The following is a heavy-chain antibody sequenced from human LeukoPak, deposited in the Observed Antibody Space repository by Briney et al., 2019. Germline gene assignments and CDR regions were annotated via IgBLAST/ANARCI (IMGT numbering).Heavy chain of an antibody. V-gene: IGHV3-23*01. Sequence: GGSLRLSCEASGVTFSSYVMSWVRQAPGKGPEWVSSITSSGASTDYADSVKGRFTISRDNSKKTLYLQMKSLKADDTAVYFCAKGGPTILSQFDFWGQGSLVAVSS. D-gene: IGHD1-1*01. CDR1: GVTFSSYV. CDR3: AKGGPTILSQFDF. CDR2: ITSSGAST. J-gene: IGHJ4*02.